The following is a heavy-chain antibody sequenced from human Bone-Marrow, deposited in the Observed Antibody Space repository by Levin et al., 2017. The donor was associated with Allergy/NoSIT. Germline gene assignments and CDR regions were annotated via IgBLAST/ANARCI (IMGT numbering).Heavy chain of an antibody. D-gene: IGHD1-20*01. V-gene: IGHV3-7*01. Sequence: TGGSLRLSCVASGFSLSDYWMSWVRQAPGKGLEWVANIDQAGSVIYFEDSLKGRFTISRDNAKNSLYLQMNSLRVEDTAVYHCVRDNWNDVGWGQGTLLTVSS. CDR2: IDQAGSVI. J-gene: IGHJ4*02. CDR1: GFSLSDYW. CDR3: VRDNWNDVG.